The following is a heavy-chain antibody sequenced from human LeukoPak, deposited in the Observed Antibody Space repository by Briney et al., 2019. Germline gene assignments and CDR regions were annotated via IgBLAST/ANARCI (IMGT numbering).Heavy chain of an antibody. D-gene: IGHD2-15*01. CDR1: GFTFSSYW. CDR3: ARIMGGGSCIDY. Sequence: TGGSLRLSCAASGFTFSSYWRSWVRQAPGKGLEWVANIKQDGSEKYYVDSVKGRFTISRDNAKNSLYLQMSSLRAEDTAVYYCARIMGGGSCIDYWGQGTLVTVSS. CDR2: IKQDGSEK. J-gene: IGHJ4*02. V-gene: IGHV3-7*01.